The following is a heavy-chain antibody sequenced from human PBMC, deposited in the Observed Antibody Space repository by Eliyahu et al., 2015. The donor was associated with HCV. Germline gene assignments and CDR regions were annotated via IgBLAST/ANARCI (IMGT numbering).Heavy chain of an antibody. V-gene: IGHV3-7*03. Sequence: EVQLVESGGGLVQPGGSLRLSCAASGFTFTAXWMSWVRQAPGKGLEWLGNIKQDGSETYYVDSVRGRFTISRDNVKNSLYLQMSSLTADDTAVYYCARTTVATPGWFDPWGQGTLVTVSS. CDR1: GFTFTAXW. CDR2: IKQDGSET. CDR3: ARTTVATPGWFDP. J-gene: IGHJ5*02. D-gene: IGHD4-23*01.